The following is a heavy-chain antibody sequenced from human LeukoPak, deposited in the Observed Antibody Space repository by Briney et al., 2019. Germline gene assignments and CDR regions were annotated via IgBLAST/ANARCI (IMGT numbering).Heavy chain of an antibody. J-gene: IGHJ4*02. V-gene: IGHV3-21*01. CDR1: GFTFSSYS. D-gene: IGHD4-17*01. Sequence: PGGSLRLACAVSGFTFSSYSMTWVRQAPGKGLEWVSSISSSSSYIYYADSVKGRFTISKDNAKNSLYLQMNSLRAEDTAVYYCAKDYGDWGWGQGTLVTVSS. CDR2: ISSSSSYI. CDR3: AKDYGDWG.